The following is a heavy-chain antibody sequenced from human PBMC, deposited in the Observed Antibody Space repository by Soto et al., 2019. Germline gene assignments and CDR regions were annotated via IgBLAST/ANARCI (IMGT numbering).Heavy chain of an antibody. CDR3: ARQEVGAIDY. V-gene: IGHV4-39*01. CDR2: IYYSGST. D-gene: IGHD1-26*01. Sequence: QLQLQESGPGLVKPSETLSLTCTVSGGSISSSSYYWGWIRQPPGKGLGWIGSIYYSGSTYYNPSLKSRVTISVDTSKNQFSLKLSSVTAADTAVYYCARQEVGAIDYWGQGTLVTVSS. CDR1: GGSISSSSYY. J-gene: IGHJ4*02.